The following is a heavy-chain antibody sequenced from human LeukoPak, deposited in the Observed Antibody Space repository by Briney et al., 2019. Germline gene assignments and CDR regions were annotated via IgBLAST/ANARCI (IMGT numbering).Heavy chain of an antibody. CDR2: IRSKSSGGTT. CDR3: SRWTGDVSFSIH. D-gene: IGHD3/OR15-3a*01. CDR1: GFTVGDYG. Sequence: GGSLRLSCTASGFTVGDYGMNWVRQAPGKGLQWVGFIRSKSSGGTTEYAASVKGRFIISRDESKSIVYLQMNSLGSEDTAVYFCSRWTGDVSFSIHWGRGTLVTVSS. J-gene: IGHJ4*02. V-gene: IGHV3-49*04.